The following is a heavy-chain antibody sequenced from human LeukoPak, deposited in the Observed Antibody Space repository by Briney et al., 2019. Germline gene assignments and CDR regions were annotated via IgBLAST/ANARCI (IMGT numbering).Heavy chain of an antibody. CDR2: IWYDGSNK. CDR1: GFTFSSYG. V-gene: IGHV3-33*01. J-gene: IGHJ4*02. CDR3: ARDLWFGESTYYDSSGLLDY. Sequence: TGGSLRLSCAASGFTFSSYGMHWVRQAPGKGLEWVAVIWYDGSNKYYADSVKGRFTISRDNSKNTLYLQMNSLRAEDTAVYYCARDLWFGESTYYDSSGLLDYWGQGTLVTVSS. D-gene: IGHD3-22*01.